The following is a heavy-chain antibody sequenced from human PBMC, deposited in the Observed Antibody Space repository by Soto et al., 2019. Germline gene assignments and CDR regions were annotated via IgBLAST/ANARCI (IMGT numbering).Heavy chain of an antibody. CDR1: GFTFSSYW. J-gene: IGHJ6*02. Sequence: PGGSLRLSCAASGFTFSSYWMSWVRQAPGKGLEWVANIKQDGSEKYYVDSVKGRFTISRDNAKNSLYLQMNSLRAEDTAVYYCARVGYDFWSGYYDGNYYYYGMDVWGQGTTVTVSS. CDR3: ARVGYDFWSGYYDGNYYYYGMDV. V-gene: IGHV3-7*03. D-gene: IGHD3-3*01. CDR2: IKQDGSEK.